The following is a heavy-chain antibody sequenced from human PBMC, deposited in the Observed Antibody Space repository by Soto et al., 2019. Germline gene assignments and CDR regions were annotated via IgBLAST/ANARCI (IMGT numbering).Heavy chain of an antibody. J-gene: IGHJ4*02. CDR2: ISYDGSNK. D-gene: IGHD6-19*01. CDR1: RFTFSSYG. CDR3: ARIAVAGGY. Sequence: TLRLSCAASRFTFSSYGMHWVRQAPGKRLEWVAVISYDGSNKYYADSVKGRFTISRDNSKNTLYLQMNSLRAEDTAVYYCARIAVAGGYWGQGTLVTVSS. V-gene: IGHV3-30*03.